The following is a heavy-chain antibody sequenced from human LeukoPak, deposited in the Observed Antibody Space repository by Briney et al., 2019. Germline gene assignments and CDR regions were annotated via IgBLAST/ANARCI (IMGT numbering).Heavy chain of an antibody. CDR2: IITYNGNT. V-gene: IGHV1-18*01. CDR3: ARGEIVVAPRPSLVLDP. D-gene: IGHD3-22*01. Sequence: ASVKLSCKAYGYTFTSYDISWVRQPPGQGLEWMGWIITYNGNTNYPKKHQGRVTMTTNPSTPTAYKELTVLRSDTAVVYYCARGEIVVAPRPSLVLDPWGEGTLVTVSS. CDR1: GYTFTSYD. J-gene: IGHJ5*02.